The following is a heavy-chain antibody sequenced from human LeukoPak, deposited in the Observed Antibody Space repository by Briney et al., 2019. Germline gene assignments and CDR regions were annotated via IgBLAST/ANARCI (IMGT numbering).Heavy chain of an antibody. V-gene: IGHV3-7*01. Sequence: PGGSLRLSCAASGFTFSGYWMSWLRQAPGKGLEWVANIKQDGGEKYYVDSVKGRFTISGDNAKNSLYLQMNSLRAEDTAVYYCARDRGFGQADVWGKGTTVTVSS. J-gene: IGHJ6*04. CDR3: ARDRGFGQADV. D-gene: IGHD3-10*01. CDR2: IKQDGGEK. CDR1: GFTFSGYW.